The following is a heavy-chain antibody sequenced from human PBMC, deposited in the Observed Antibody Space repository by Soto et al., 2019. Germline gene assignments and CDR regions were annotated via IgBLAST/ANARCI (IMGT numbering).Heavy chain of an antibody. D-gene: IGHD4-17*01. Sequence: QVQLQESGPGLVKPSQTLSLTCTVSGGSISSGGYYLSLIRQHPGKGLEWIGYIYYSGSTQYNPSLQSRVTISVDTSKNQFSLKMSSVTAADTAVYYCARALTTVTLFDPWGQGTLVTVSS. V-gene: IGHV4-31*03. J-gene: IGHJ5*02. CDR2: IYYSGST. CDR3: ARALTTVTLFDP. CDR1: GGSISSGGYY.